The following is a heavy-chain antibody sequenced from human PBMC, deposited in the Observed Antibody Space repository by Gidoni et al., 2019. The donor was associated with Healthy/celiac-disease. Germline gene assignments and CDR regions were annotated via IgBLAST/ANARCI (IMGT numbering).Heavy chain of an antibody. CDR2: ISYDGSKK. CDR1: GFTFSSYG. D-gene: IGHD3-10*01. V-gene: IGHV3-30*18. Sequence: QVQLVESGGCVVQPGRSLRLSCAASGFTFSSYGMRCVRQAPGKGLEWGEVISYDGSKKYYADDGKGRFTIARDNSKNTLYLQMNSLRAEDTAVYYCAKDVPRRITMVRGVIIGHYGMDVWGQGTTVTVSS. CDR3: AKDVPRRITMVRGVIIGHYGMDV. J-gene: IGHJ6*02.